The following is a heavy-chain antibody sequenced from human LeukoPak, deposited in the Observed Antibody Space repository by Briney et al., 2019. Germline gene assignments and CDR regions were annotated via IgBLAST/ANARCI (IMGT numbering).Heavy chain of an antibody. V-gene: IGHV3-21*01. J-gene: IGHJ4*02. CDR2: ISSSSSYI. Sequence: GGSLRLYCAASGFTFSSYSMNWVRQAPGKGLEWVSSISSSSSYIYYADSVKGRFTISRDNAKNSLYLQMNSLRAEDTAVYYCAREGYGDYLDYFDYWGQGTLVAVSS. D-gene: IGHD4-17*01. CDR3: AREGYGDYLDYFDY. CDR1: GFTFSSYS.